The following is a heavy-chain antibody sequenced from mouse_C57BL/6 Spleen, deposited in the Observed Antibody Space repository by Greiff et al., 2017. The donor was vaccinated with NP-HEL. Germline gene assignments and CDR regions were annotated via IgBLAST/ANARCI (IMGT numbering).Heavy chain of an antibody. D-gene: IGHD6-1*01. V-gene: IGHV1-82*01. CDR2: IYPGDGDT. J-gene: IGHJ4*01. Sequence: QVQLKESGPELVKPGASVKISCKASGYAFSSSWMNWVKQRPGKGLEWIGRIYPGDGDTNYNGKFKGKATLTADKSSSTAYMQLSSLTSEDSAVYFCAREEAISRAMDYWGQGTSVTVSS. CDR3: AREEAISRAMDY. CDR1: GYAFSSSW.